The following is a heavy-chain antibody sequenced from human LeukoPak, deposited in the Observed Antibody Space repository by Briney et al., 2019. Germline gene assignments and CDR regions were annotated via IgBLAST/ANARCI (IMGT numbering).Heavy chain of an antibody. D-gene: IGHD4-17*01. J-gene: IGHJ3*02. V-gene: IGHV1-69*01. CDR2: IIPIFGTA. Sequence: ASVKVSCKASGGTFSSYAISWVRQAPGQGLEWMGGIIPIFGTANYAQKFQSRVTITADESTSTAYMELSSLRSEDTAVYYCAREVTVTTGGPIWGQGTMVTVSS. CDR3: AREVTVTTGGPI. CDR1: GGTFSSYA.